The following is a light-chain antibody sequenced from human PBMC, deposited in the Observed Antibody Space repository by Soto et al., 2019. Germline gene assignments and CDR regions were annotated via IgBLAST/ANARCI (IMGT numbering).Light chain of an antibody. CDR2: KAS. Sequence: DIQMTQSPSTLSASVGDRVTITCRASQSISDWLAWYQQKPAKAPKLLIYKASGLESGVPSRFSGSGSGTEFTLTITSLQPDDFATYYCQQYKSYPITFGQGTRLEIK. CDR1: QSISDW. CDR3: QQYKSYPIT. J-gene: IGKJ5*01. V-gene: IGKV1-5*03.